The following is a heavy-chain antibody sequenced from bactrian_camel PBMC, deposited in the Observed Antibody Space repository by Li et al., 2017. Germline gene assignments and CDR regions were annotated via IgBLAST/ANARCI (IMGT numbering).Heavy chain of an antibody. CDR1: RYYGTSC. CDR3: AADGAEGSAHCTLREYVY. D-gene: IGHD2*01. V-gene: IGHV3S53*01. J-gene: IGHJ4*01. Sequence: QVQLVESGGGSVQAGGSLRLSCVTSRYYGTSCIAWFRQAPGKEREGVAAIRNDGTTTYADSVKGRFTISKHNANVTLILQMNSLNPEDTAMYYCAADGAEGSAHCTLREYVYWGQGTQVTV. CDR2: IRNDGTT.